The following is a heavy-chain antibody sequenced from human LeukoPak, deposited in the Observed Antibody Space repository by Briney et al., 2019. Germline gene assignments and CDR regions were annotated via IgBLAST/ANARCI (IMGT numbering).Heavy chain of an antibody. CDR1: GFTFDDYG. CDR2: ISGSGGST. D-gene: IGHD6-25*01. V-gene: IGHV3-23*01. CDR3: ARVAQRFSDAFDI. J-gene: IGHJ3*02. Sequence: PGGSLRLSCAASGFTFDDYGMSWVRQAPGKGLEWVSAISGSGGSTYYADSVKGRFTISRDNSKNALYLQMNSLRAEDTAVYYCARVAQRFSDAFDIWGQGTMVTVSS.